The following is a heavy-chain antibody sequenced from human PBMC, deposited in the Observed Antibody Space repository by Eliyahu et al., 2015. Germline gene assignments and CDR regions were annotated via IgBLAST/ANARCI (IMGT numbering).Heavy chain of an antibody. Sequence: QVQLVESGGGVVQPGXSLRLPCAASGFTFRXYGLHGVRQAPGKGVGWVAVISYDGSNKYYADSVKGRFTISRDNSKNTLYLQMNSLRAEDTAVYYCAKDGSRLVAGRTGYYGMDVWGQGTTVTVSS. CDR2: ISYDGSNK. D-gene: IGHD1/OR15-1a*01. CDR3: AKDGSRLVAGRTGYYGMDV. CDR1: GFTFRXYG. V-gene: IGHV3-30*18. J-gene: IGHJ6*02.